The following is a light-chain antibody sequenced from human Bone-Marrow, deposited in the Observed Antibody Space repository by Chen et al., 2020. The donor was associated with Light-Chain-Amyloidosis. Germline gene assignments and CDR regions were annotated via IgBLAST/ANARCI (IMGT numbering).Light chain of an antibody. V-gene: IGLV3-25*03. Sequence: SYELTQPPSLSVSPGQTARITCSGDDLPTKYAYWYQQKPGQAPVLVIHRDTERPSGISERFSGSSSGTTATLTISGVQAEDEADYHCQSADSSGTYEVIFGGGTNLTVL. J-gene: IGLJ2*01. CDR3: QSADSSGTYEVI. CDR2: RDT. CDR1: DLPTKY.